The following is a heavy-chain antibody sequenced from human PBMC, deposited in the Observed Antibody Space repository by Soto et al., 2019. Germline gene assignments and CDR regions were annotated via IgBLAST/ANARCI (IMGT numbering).Heavy chain of an antibody. J-gene: IGHJ4*02. V-gene: IGHV4-59*01. CDR2: IYYSGST. D-gene: IGHD4-17*01. CDR1: GGSISSYY. Sequence: SETLSLPCTVSGGSISSYYWIWIPQPPGKGLEWIGYIYYSGSTNYNPSLKRRVTISVDTSKNQFSLKLSSVTAADTAVYYCARCSYGALDYWGQGTLVTVSS. CDR3: ARCSYGALDY.